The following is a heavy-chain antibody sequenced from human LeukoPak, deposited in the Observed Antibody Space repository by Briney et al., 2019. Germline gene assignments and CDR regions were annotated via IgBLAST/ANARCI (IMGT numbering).Heavy chain of an antibody. Sequence: PSETPSLTCTVSGGSISSSSYYWGWIRQPPGKGLEWIGSIYYSGSTYYNPSLKSRVTISVDTSKNQFSLKLSSVTAADTAVYYCATVTTMWGTPGSGVWGQGTTVTVSS. D-gene: IGHD4-17*01. CDR1: GGSISSSSYY. CDR2: IYYSGST. CDR3: ATVTTMWGTPGSGV. V-gene: IGHV4-39*07. J-gene: IGHJ6*02.